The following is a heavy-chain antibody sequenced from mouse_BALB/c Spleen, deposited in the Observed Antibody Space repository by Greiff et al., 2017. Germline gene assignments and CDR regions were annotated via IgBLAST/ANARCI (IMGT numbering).Heavy chain of an antibody. J-gene: IGHJ2*01. CDR1: GYAFTNYL. CDR2: INPGSGGT. Sequence: VQRVESGAELVRPGTSVKVSCKASGYAFTNYLIEWVKQRPGQGLEWIGVINPGSGGTNYNEKFKGKATLTADKSSSTAYMQLSSLTSDDSAVYFCARGDWGYYFDYWGQGTTLTVSS. V-gene: IGHV1-54*01. D-gene: IGHD4-1*01. CDR3: ARGDWGYYFDY.